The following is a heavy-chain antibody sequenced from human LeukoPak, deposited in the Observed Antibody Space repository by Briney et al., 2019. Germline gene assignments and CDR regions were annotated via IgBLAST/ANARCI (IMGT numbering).Heavy chain of an antibody. CDR3: AKLRAVVVPAASVY. J-gene: IGHJ4*02. Sequence: GGSLRLSCAASGFTFSSYAMSWVRQAPGKGLEWVSAISGSGGSTYYADSVKGRFTISRDNSKNTLYLQMNSMRAEDTAVYYCAKLRAVVVPAASVYWGQGTLVTVSS. CDR2: ISGSGGST. D-gene: IGHD2-2*01. CDR1: GFTFSSYA. V-gene: IGHV3-23*01.